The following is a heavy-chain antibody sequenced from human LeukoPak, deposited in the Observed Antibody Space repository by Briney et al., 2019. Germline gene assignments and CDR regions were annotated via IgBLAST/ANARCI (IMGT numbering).Heavy chain of an antibody. V-gene: IGHV4-39*07. Sequence: PSETLSLTCTVSGGSISSSSYFWGWIRQSPGKGLEWIGSISYSGTTYYNPSLKSRVTISVDTSKNQFSLKLSSVTAADTAVYYCARDDGGYNVYWGQGTLVTVSS. J-gene: IGHJ4*02. CDR1: GGSISSSSYF. CDR2: ISYSGTT. D-gene: IGHD5-24*01. CDR3: ARDDGGYNVY.